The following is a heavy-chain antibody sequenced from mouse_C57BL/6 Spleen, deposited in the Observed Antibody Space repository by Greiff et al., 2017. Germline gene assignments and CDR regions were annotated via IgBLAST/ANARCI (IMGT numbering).Heavy chain of an antibody. V-gene: IGHV1-18*01. J-gene: IGHJ4*01. CDR1: GYTFTDYN. CDR2: INPNNGGT. D-gene: IGHD2-4*01. CDR3: ARIYDYGAMDY. Sequence: VHVKQSGPELVKPGASVKIPCKASGYTFTDYNMDWVKQSHGKSLEWIGDINPNNGGTIYNQKFKGKATLTVDKSSSTAYMELRSLTSEDTAVYYCARIYDYGAMDYWGQGTSVTVSS.